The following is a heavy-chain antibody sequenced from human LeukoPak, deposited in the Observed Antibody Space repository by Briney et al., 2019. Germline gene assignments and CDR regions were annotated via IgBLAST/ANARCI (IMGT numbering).Heavy chain of an antibody. J-gene: IGHJ5*02. Sequence: GRSLRLSCAASGFTFDTYAIHWVRQAPGKGLEWVAVISFDGSNRYYADSLKGRFTISRDNSKNTVYLQMTSLRTEDTAVYYCAKDAHTYGNNWFDPWGQGTLVTVSS. D-gene: IGHD5-18*01. CDR3: AKDAHTYGNNWFDP. V-gene: IGHV3-30*18. CDR1: GFTFDTYA. CDR2: ISFDGSNR.